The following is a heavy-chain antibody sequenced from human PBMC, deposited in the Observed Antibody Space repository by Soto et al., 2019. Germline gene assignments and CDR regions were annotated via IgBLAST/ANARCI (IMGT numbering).Heavy chain of an antibody. V-gene: IGHV4-39*01. CDR2: IYYSGST. Sequence: SETLSLTCTLSGCSISSSSYYWGWIRQPPGGGLEWIGSIYYSGSTYYNPSLKSRVTISVDTSKNQFSLKLSSVTAADTAVYYCARHSGSGWYYYYYMDVWGKGTTVTVSS. CDR1: GCSISSSSYY. J-gene: IGHJ6*03. CDR3: ARHSGSGWYYYYYMDV. D-gene: IGHD6-19*01.